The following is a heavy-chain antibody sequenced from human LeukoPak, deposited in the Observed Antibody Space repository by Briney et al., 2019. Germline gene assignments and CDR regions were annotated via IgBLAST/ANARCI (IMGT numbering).Heavy chain of an antibody. CDR1: GFTFSSFS. CDR2: ISSSSSYI. V-gene: IGHV3-21*01. D-gene: IGHD6-13*01. Sequence: GGSLRLSCAASGFTFSSFSMNWVRQAPGKGLEWVSSISSSSSYIYYADSVKGRFTISRDNAKNSLYLQMNSLRAEDTAVYYCARDPYSSSWYDYWGQGTLVTVSS. J-gene: IGHJ4*02. CDR3: ARDPYSSSWYDY.